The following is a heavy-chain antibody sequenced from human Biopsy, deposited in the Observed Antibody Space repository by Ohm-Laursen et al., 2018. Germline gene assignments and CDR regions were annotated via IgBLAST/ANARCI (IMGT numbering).Heavy chain of an antibody. CDR2: IYNTDTT. CDR3: ARHPTGFWFDP. V-gene: IGHV4-39*01. CDR1: GGSISSSTTYY. J-gene: IGHJ5*02. Sequence: SQTLSLTCTVSGGSISSSTTYYWAWLRQPPGKGLVWIGSIYNTDTTFYNPSLKSRVTISVYTSTNQFSLKVSSVTAADTALYFCARHPTGFWFDPWGHGTLVTVSS.